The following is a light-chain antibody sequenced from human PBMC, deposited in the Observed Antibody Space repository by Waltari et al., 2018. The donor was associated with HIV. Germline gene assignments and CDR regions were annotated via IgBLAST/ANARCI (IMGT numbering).Light chain of an antibody. CDR2: DAS. V-gene: IGKV3D-20*01. CDR3: QQYGSSTWT. J-gene: IGKJ1*01. CDR1: QSVPTRY. Sequence: LLTQSPATLSLSPGETATLSCGTSQSVPTRYVVWYQQKPGLAPRLLIYDASVRATGIPDRFSGSGSGTDFTLTITRVQPQDFAVYYCQQYGSSTWTFGPGTRV.